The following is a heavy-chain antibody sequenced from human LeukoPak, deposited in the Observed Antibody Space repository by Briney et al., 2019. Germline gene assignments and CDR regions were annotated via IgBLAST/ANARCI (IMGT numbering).Heavy chain of an antibody. CDR3: ARWGFNYAYYYDY. CDR1: GFTFNNNW. Sequence: PGGSLRLSCVASGFTFNNNWMSWVRQAPGKGLEWVANIKQDGGEKYYVDSVKGRFTISRDNAKTSLYLQMNSLRAEDTAVYYCARWGFNYAYYYDYWGQGTLVTVSS. CDR2: IKQDGGEK. J-gene: IGHJ4*02. D-gene: IGHD5-18*01. V-gene: IGHV3-7*01.